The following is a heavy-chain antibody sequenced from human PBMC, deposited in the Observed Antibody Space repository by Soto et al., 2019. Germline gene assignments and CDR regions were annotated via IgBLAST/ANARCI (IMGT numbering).Heavy chain of an antibody. CDR1: GGSFSGYY. V-gene: IGHV4-34*01. J-gene: IGHJ4*02. CDR3: ASLTNGRPGDS. CDR2: INHSGST. D-gene: IGHD2-8*01. Sequence: SETLSLTCAVYGGSFSGYYWSWIRQPPGKGLEWIGEINHSGSTNYNPSLKSRVTISVDTSKNQFSLSLISVTAADTAVYFCASLTNGRPGDSWGQGTLVTVSS.